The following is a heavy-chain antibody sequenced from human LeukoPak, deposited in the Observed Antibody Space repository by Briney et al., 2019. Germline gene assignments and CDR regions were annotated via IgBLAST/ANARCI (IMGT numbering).Heavy chain of an antibody. J-gene: IGHJ3*02. CDR3: ARQDGRRTIPAFDI. V-gene: IGHV5-51*01. Sequence: GALKISCKGSGYSFTSYWIGWVRQIPGKGLEWMGIIYPGDSDTRYSPSFQGQVTISADKSISTAYLQWSSLKASDTATYYCARQDGRRTIPAFDIWGQGTMVTVSS. D-gene: IGHD3-3*01. CDR2: IYPGDSDT. CDR1: GYSFTSYW.